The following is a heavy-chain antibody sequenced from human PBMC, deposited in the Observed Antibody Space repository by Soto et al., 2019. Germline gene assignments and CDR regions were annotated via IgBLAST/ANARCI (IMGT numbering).Heavy chain of an antibody. J-gene: IGHJ6*02. D-gene: IGHD1-26*01. CDR1: GGSISSGTYY. CDR2: IYYSAST. Sequence: SETLSLTCTVSGGSISSGTYYWGWVRQPPGKGLEWIGTIYYSASTYYNPSLKSRLTISVDTSKNQFSLKLSSVTAADTAVYYCASLVGSYSYYYYYGMDVWGQGTTVTVSS. CDR3: ASLVGSYSYYYYYGMDV. V-gene: IGHV4-39*01.